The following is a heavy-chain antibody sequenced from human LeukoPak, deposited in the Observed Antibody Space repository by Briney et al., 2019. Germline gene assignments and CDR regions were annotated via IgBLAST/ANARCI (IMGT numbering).Heavy chain of an antibody. J-gene: IGHJ4*02. V-gene: IGHV3-23*01. D-gene: IGHD3-22*01. CDR2: ISASGGST. CDR3: AKVLPQGAARITVIILVSGFDY. Sequence: GGSLRLSCAASGFTFTNYAMSWVRQAPGKGLEWVSAISASGGSTYYADSVRGRFTISRDNSKNTLFLQMNSLRAEDTAVYYCAKVLPQGAARITVIILVSGFDYWGQGTLVTVSS. CDR1: GFTFTNYA.